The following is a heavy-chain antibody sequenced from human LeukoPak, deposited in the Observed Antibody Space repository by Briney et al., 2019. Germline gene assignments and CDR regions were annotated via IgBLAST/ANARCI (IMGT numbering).Heavy chain of an antibody. Sequence: GGSLRLSCAASGFSFDEHAMHWVRQAPGKGLEWVSGISYSSETIGYVDSVKGRFTVSRDNRKNSLYLQMNSLRAEDTALYYCASGGIYYGAAFDFWGQGSLVTVSA. J-gene: IGHJ4*02. CDR1: GFSFDEHA. CDR3: ASGGIYYGAAFDF. V-gene: IGHV3-9*01. CDR2: ISYSSETI. D-gene: IGHD1-26*01.